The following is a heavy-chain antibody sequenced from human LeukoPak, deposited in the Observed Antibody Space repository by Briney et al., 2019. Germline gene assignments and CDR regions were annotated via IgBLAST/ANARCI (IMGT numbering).Heavy chain of an antibody. CDR2: THHSGST. CDR1: GDSISSSNW. D-gene: IGHD6-19*01. J-gene: IGHJ4*02. V-gene: IGHV4-4*02. CDR3: ARRGSGWYFHY. Sequence: PSGTLSLTCAVSGDSISSSNWWNWVRQPPGKGLEWIGETHHSGSTHYNPSLKSGVTISVDKSKNQFSLKLNSVTAADTAVYYCARRGSGWYFHYWGQGTLVTVSS.